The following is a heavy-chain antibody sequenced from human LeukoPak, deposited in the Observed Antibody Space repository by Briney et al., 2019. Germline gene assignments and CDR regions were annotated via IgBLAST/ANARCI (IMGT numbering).Heavy chain of an antibody. D-gene: IGHD6-13*01. CDR1: GFTFSSYA. J-gene: IGHJ2*01. V-gene: IGHV3-23*01. Sequence: GGSLRLSCAASGFTFSSYAMSWVRQAPGKGLEWVSSISATGGSTYYADSVKGRSTISRDNSKTTLYLQMNSLRAEDTAVYYCAKGSSTYSITSYWYFDLWGRGTLVTVSS. CDR3: AKGSSTYSITSYWYFDL. CDR2: ISATGGST.